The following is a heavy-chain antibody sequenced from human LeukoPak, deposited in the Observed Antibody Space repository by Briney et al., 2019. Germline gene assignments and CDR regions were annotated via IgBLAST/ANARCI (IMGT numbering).Heavy chain of an antibody. Sequence: GGSLRLSCAASGFTFSDYYMSWIRQAPGKGLEWVSYISSSGSTIYYADSVKGRFTISRDNAKNSLYLQMNSLRAEDTAVYYCARWAYSGYERPFDYWGQGTLVTVSS. CDR2: ISSSGSTI. J-gene: IGHJ4*02. V-gene: IGHV3-11*01. D-gene: IGHD5-12*01. CDR3: ARWAYSGYERPFDY. CDR1: GFTFSDYY.